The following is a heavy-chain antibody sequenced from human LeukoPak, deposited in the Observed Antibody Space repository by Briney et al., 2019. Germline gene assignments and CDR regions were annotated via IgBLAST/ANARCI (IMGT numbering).Heavy chain of an antibody. J-gene: IGHJ4*02. CDR3: AREYNRGSYFDY. D-gene: IGHD3-16*01. Sequence: GGSLRLSCAASGFTFSSYSMNWVRQAPGKGLEWVSCISSSSSTIYYADSVKGRFTISRDNAKNSLYLQMNSLRAEDTAVYYCAREYNRGSYFDYWGQGTLVTVSS. V-gene: IGHV3-48*01. CDR1: GFTFSSYS. CDR2: ISSSSSTI.